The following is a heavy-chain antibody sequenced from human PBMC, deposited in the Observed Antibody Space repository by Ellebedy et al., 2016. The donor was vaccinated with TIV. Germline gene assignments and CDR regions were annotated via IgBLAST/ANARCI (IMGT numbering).Heavy chain of an antibody. CDR3: ARDKDFWSGYFCDY. V-gene: IGHV3-7*03. D-gene: IGHD3-3*01. J-gene: IGHJ4*02. CDR1: GFTFSLNW. Sequence: GESLKISCAASGFTFSLNWMYWVRQAPGKGLEWVANIKEDGSEEYSVDSVKGRFTISRDNAKNSLYLQMNSLRAEDTAVYYCARDKDFWSGYFCDYWGQGTLVTVSS. CDR2: IKEDGSEE.